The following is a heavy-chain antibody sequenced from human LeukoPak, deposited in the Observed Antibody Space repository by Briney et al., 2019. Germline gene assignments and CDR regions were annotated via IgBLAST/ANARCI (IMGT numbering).Heavy chain of an antibody. V-gene: IGHV4-39*01. D-gene: IGHD6-19*01. CDR2: IYYSGST. Sequence: SETLSLTCTVSGGSITSSSYYWGWLRQPPGKGLEWVGTIYYSGSTYHNPSLKGRVIISVDTSKNQFSLKLSSVTAADTAVYYCARLWFIAVAAPNFDYWGQGTLVTVSS. CDR1: GGSITSSSYY. J-gene: IGHJ4*02. CDR3: ARLWFIAVAAPNFDY.